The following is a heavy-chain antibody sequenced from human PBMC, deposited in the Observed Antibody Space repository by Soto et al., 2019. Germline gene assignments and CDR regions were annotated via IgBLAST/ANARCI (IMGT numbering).Heavy chain of an antibody. V-gene: IGHV1-18*01. CDR2: ISAYNGNT. D-gene: IGHD3-10*01. CDR3: ARAYYYGSGLVSYHGMDV. CDR1: GYTFTSYG. J-gene: IGHJ6*02. Sequence: QVQLVQSGAEVKKPGASVKVSCKASGYTFTSYGISWVRQAPGQGLEWMGWISAYNGNTNYAQKLQGRVTMTTDTSTRTAYMQLMSLRSDDTAVYYCARAYYYGSGLVSYHGMDVWGQGTTVTVSS.